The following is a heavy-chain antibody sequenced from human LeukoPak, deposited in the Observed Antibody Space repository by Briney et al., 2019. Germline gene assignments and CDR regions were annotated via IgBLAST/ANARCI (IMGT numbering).Heavy chain of an antibody. CDR3: ARLRYYAMDV. Sequence: GGSLRLSCAASGFTFSTYDMNWVRQAPGKGLEWVSYISSSSRTISYADSVKGRFTISRDNAKNSLYLQMNSLRAEDTAVYYCARLRYYAMDVWGQGTTVTVSS. CDR1: GFTFSTYD. CDR2: ISSSSRTI. J-gene: IGHJ6*02. V-gene: IGHV3-48*01.